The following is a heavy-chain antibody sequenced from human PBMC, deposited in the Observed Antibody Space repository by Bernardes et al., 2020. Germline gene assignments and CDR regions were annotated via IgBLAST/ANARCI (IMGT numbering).Heavy chain of an antibody. CDR3: VRDMDGAGATIDY. Sequence: GGSLRLSCAVSEFTSRSYWMLWVRQTPGRGLVWVSCINSDGTGTFYADSVKGRFTISRDNARNTLYLQMNSLRAEVTAIYYCVRDMDGAGATIDYWGQGTLVTVSS. CDR1: EFTSRSYW. V-gene: IGHV3-74*01. J-gene: IGHJ4*02. CDR2: INSDGTGT. D-gene: IGHD1-26*01.